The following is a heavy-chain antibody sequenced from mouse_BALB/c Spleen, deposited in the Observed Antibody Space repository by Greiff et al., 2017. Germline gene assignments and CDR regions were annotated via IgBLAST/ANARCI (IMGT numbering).Heavy chain of an antibody. CDR1: GFSLTDYG. V-gene: IGHV2-6-5*01. CDR3: AKRGNGYYGYFDV. D-gene: IGHD2-2*01. J-gene: IGHJ1*01. Sequence: QVQLKQSGPGLVAPSQSLSITCTVSGFSLTDYGVSWIRQPPGKGLEWLGVIWGGGSTYYNSALKSRLSISKDNSKSQVFLKMNSLQTDDTAMYYCAKRGNGYYGYFDVWGAGTTVTVSS. CDR2: IWGGGST.